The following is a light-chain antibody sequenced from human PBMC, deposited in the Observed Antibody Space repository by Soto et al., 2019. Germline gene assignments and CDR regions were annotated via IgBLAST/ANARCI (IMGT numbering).Light chain of an antibody. CDR2: EVS. J-gene: IGLJ1*01. Sequence: QSVLTQPASVSGSPGQPITLSCTGSSSDVGTYNLVSWYQQYPGKAPNLVIYEVSKRPSGVSVRFSGSKSGNTASLTISGLQAEDEADYYCCSFAGSTTLYVFGTGTKVTVL. CDR3: CSFAGSTTLYV. V-gene: IGLV2-23*02. CDR1: SSDVGTYNL.